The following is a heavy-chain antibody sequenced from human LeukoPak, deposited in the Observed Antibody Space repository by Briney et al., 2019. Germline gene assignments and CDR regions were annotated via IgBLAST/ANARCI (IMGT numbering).Heavy chain of an antibody. Sequence: PSETLSLTCAVYGGSFRDYYWSWIRQPPGKGLEWIGEINHSGSTNYNPSLKSRVTISVDTSKNQFSLKLSSVTAADTAVYYCARVPGGALNWFDPWGQGTLVTVSS. CDR1: GGSFRDYY. CDR3: ARVPGGALNWFDP. J-gene: IGHJ5*02. V-gene: IGHV4-34*01. D-gene: IGHD1-1*01. CDR2: INHSGST.